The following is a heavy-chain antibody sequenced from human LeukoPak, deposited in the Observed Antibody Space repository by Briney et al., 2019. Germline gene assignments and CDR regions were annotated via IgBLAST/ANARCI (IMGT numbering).Heavy chain of an antibody. D-gene: IGHD3-22*01. CDR1: GYSISSGYY. V-gene: IGHV4-38-2*01. Sequence: SETLSLTCAVSGYSISSGYYWGWIRQPPGKGLEWIGSIYHSGSTYYNPSRKSRVTISLDTSKNQFSLKLSSVNAADTAVYYCARDNYYDTSGHGYWGQGTLVTVSS. CDR3: ARDNYYDTSGHGY. J-gene: IGHJ4*02. CDR2: IYHSGST.